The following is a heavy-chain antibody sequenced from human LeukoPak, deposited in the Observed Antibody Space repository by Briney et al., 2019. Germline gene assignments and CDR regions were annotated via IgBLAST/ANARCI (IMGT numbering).Heavy chain of an antibody. CDR1: GFTFSSYE. J-gene: IGHJ4*02. CDR2: ISSSGSTI. V-gene: IGHV3-48*03. Sequence: GGSLRLSCAASGFTFSSYEMNWVRQAPGRGLEWVSYISSSGSTIYYADPVKGRFTISRDNAKNSLYLQMNSLRAEDTAVYYCAREDCSGGSCHFDYWGQGTLVTVSS. D-gene: IGHD2-15*01. CDR3: AREDCSGGSCHFDY.